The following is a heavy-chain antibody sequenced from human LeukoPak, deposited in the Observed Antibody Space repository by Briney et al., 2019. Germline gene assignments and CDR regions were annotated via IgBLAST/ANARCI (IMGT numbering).Heavy chain of an antibody. CDR3: AKASPQYYGSGASKFFFES. CDR2: IKQDGSEK. Sequence: GGSLRLSCAASGFTFSSYWMSWVRQAPGKGLEWVANIKQDGSEKYYVDSVKGRFTISRDNAKNSLYLQMNSLRAEDTAEYYCAKASPQYYGSGASKFFFESWGQGTLVPVSS. V-gene: IGHV3-7*01. J-gene: IGHJ4*02. D-gene: IGHD3-10*01. CDR1: GFTFSSYW.